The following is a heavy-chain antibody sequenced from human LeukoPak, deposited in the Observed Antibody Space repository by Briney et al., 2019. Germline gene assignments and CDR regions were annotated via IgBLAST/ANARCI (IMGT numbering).Heavy chain of an antibody. CDR3: AKDRGVYSSDLRTYYYYGMDV. D-gene: IGHD6-19*01. Sequence: GGSLRLSCAASGFTFSSYGMHWVRQAPGKGLEWVAVISYDGSNKYYADSVKGRFTISRDNSRNTLYLQMDSLRAEDTAVYYCAKDRGVYSSDLRTYYYYGMDVWGQGTTVTVSS. V-gene: IGHV3-30*18. CDR1: GFTFSSYG. J-gene: IGHJ6*02. CDR2: ISYDGSNK.